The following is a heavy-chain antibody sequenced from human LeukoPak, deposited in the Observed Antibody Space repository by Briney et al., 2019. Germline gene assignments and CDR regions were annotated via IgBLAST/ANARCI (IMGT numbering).Heavy chain of an antibody. J-gene: IGHJ3*02. CDR3: ANTYYDFWSGYLGAFDI. CDR1: GFTFSSYG. Sequence: PGRSLRLSCAASGFTFSSYGMHWVRQAPGKGLEWVALISYDGSNKYYADSVKGRFTISRDNSENTLYLQMNSLRAEDTAVYYCANTYYDFWSGYLGAFDIWGQGAVVTVSS. D-gene: IGHD3-3*01. V-gene: IGHV3-30*18. CDR2: ISYDGSNK.